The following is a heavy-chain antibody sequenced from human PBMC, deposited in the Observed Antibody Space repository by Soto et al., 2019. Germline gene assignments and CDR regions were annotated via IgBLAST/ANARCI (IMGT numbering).Heavy chain of an antibody. Sequence: PGGSLRLSCTASGFTFGDYAMSWVRQAPGKGLEWVGSIRSKAYGGTTEYAASVKGRFTISRDDSKSIAYLQMNSLKTEDTAVYYCTRLPFSSSWLSYYYYGMDVWGQGTTVTVSS. CDR2: IRSKAYGGTT. CDR1: GFTFGDYA. J-gene: IGHJ6*02. V-gene: IGHV3-49*04. CDR3: TRLPFSSSWLSYYYYGMDV. D-gene: IGHD6-13*01.